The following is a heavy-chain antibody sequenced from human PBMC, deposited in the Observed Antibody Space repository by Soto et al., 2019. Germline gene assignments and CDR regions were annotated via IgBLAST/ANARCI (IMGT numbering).Heavy chain of an antibody. V-gene: IGHV3-48*01. CDR1: GCTFRSHS. J-gene: IGHJ4*02. CDR3: AKAGYYASSTYLELDH. Sequence: GGSQRVSCVGAGCTFRSHSMNWVRQATGKGLEWVSYISKDSRTIYYADSVKGRFTISRDNSMNTVNLQMNSLRAEDTAVYYCAKAGYYASSTYLELDHXXXXTXVTXSS. CDR2: ISKDSRTI. D-gene: IGHD3-3*01.